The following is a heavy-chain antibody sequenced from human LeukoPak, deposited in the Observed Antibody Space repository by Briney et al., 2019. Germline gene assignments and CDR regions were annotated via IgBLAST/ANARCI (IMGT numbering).Heavy chain of an antibody. Sequence: EASVKVSCKASGYTFTSYDINWVRQATGQGLEWMGWMNPNSGNTGYAQKFQGRVTITRNTSISTAYMELSSLRSEDTAVYYCASHSSGYSDYYYMDVWGKGTMVTVSS. CDR3: ASHSSGYSDYYYMDV. D-gene: IGHD3-22*01. CDR2: MNPNSGNT. CDR1: GYTFTSYD. J-gene: IGHJ6*03. V-gene: IGHV1-8*03.